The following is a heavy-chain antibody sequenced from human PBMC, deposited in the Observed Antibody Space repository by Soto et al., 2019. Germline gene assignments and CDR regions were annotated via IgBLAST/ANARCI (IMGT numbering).Heavy chain of an antibody. J-gene: IGHJ3*02. V-gene: IGHV1-18*01. CDR2: ISAYNGNT. D-gene: IGHD2-15*01. Sequence: QVQLVQSGAEVKKPGASVTVSCKASGYTFTSFGISWVRQAPGQGLEWMGWISAYNGNTNYAENLQGRVTMTTDTSTSPAYMELRSLRSDDTAVYYCARDHRGGTDAFDIWGQGTMVTVSS. CDR3: ARDHRGGTDAFDI. CDR1: GYTFTSFG.